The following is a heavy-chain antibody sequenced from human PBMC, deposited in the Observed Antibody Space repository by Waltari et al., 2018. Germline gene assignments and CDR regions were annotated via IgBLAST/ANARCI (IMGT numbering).Heavy chain of an antibody. CDR1: GGSISTGSYY. V-gene: IGHV4-31*03. CDR3: ARVGTLAFDF. D-gene: IGHD3-10*01. J-gene: IGHJ3*01. CDR2: VYFTGST. Sequence: QVRLQESGPGMVKSSQTLSLTCTVSGGSISTGSYYCTWIRHPPGKGLEWIGYVYFTGSTLYNPALASRLSITVDTSKNQFSLNLESVRPADTAVYYCARVGTLAFDFWGQGTEVAVSS.